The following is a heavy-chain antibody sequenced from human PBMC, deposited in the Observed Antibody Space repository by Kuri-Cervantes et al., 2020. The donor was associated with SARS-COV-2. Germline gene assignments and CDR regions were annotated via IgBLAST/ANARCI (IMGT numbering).Heavy chain of an antibody. CDR3: ARDSVRCYYDSSGYYPPRDYYYYGMDV. Sequence: GESLKISCAASGFTFSSYSMNWVRQAPGKGLEWVSYISSSSSTIYYADSVKGRFTISRDNAKNSLYLQMNSLRAEDTAVYYCARDSVRCYYDSSGYYPPRDYYYYGMDVWGQGTTVTVSS. J-gene: IGHJ6*02. D-gene: IGHD3-22*01. CDR2: ISSSSSTI. CDR1: GFTFSSYS. V-gene: IGHV3-48*01.